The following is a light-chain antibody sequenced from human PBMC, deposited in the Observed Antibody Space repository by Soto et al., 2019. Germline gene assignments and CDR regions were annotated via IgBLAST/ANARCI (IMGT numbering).Light chain of an antibody. V-gene: IGLV2-23*01. J-gene: IGLJ3*02. CDR1: SSDVGSYTL. CDR2: EGT. Sequence: QSALTQPASVSGSPGQSITISCTGTSSDVGSYTLVSWYQQNPGKAPKLIIYEGTKRPSGVSNRFSGSKSSNTASLTISGLQAEDEADYYCCSYAGSWVFGGGTKVTVL. CDR3: CSYAGSWV.